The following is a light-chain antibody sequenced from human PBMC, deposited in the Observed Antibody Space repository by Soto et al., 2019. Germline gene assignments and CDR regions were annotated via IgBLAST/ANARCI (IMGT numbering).Light chain of an antibody. J-gene: IGKJ2*01. CDR2: GAS. CDR3: YA. CDR1: QSVRNN. Sequence: EIVMSQSPATLSVSPGERATLSCRASQSVRNNLAWYQQRPGQAPRLLMYGASTRPSGIPARFTGGGSGTDFTLTITSLQSEDFAVCYMYAFGQGTKVEI. V-gene: IGKV3-15*01.